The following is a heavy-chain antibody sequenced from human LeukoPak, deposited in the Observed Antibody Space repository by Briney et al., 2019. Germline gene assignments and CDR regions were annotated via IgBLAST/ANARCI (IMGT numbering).Heavy chain of an antibody. CDR3: ARALYSGSPINYFDY. V-gene: IGHV4-59*01. J-gene: IGHJ4*02. D-gene: IGHD1-26*01. CDR1: GGSISSYY. Sequence: SETLSLTCTVPGGSISSYYWSWIRHPPGKGLERIGYIYYSGSTNYNPSLKSRVTISVDTSKDQFALKLSSVTAADTAVYYCARALYSGSPINYFDYWGQGTLVTVSS. CDR2: IYYSGST.